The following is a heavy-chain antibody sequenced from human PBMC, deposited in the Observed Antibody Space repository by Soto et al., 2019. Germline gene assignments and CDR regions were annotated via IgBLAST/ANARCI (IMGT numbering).Heavy chain of an antibody. V-gene: IGHV3-21*01. CDR3: ARDRGYDAHDSYYNAMDV. D-gene: IGHD2-15*01. J-gene: IGHJ6*02. CDR1: GFTFRTYT. CDR2: IRGFSPYT. Sequence: GGSLRLSCVASGFTFRTYTMNWVRQAPGEGLEWVSGIRGFSPYTFYAESVKGRFTISRDNAKNSLYLQMNSLGVEDTAVYYCARDRGYDAHDSYYNAMDVWGQGTTVTVSS.